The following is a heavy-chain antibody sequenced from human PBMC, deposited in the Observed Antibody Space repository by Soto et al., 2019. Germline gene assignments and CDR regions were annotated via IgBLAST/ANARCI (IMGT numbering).Heavy chain of an antibody. V-gene: IGHV3-23*01. CDR1: GFTFSIYA. D-gene: IGHD1-1*01. J-gene: IGHJ2*01. CDR2: ITVSDGST. Sequence: EVQLLESGGGLVQPGGSLRLSCAASGFTFSIYAMNWVRQAPGKGLEWVSGITVSDGSTYYADSVKGRFTISRDNSKNTLHLQMNSLGAEDTAVYYCAKALGNWYFDLWGRGTLVTVSS. CDR3: AKALGNWYFDL.